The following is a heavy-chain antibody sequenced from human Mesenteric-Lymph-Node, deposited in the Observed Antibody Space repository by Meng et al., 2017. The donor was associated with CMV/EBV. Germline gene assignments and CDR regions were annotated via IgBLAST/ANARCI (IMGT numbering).Heavy chain of an antibody. CDR2: IYYSGST. J-gene: IGHJ4*02. CDR3: ARDRGSWGSSPLFDY. V-gene: IGHV4-61*08. D-gene: IGHD6-6*01. Sequence: SETLSLTCTVSGGFIRTGGYHWSWVRHHPGKGLEWIGYIYYSGSTNYNPSLKSRVTISVDTSKNQFSLKLSSVTAADTAVYYCARDRGSWGSSPLFDYWGQGTLVTVSS. CDR1: GGFIRTGGYH.